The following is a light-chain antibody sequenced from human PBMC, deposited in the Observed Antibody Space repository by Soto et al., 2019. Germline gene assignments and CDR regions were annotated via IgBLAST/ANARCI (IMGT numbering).Light chain of an antibody. Sequence: QSVLTQPASVSGSPGESIIISCTGSSSDIGAYEYVSWYQHHPGRAPKVIIFEVNDRASGVSHRFSGSKSGNTASLTISGLQAEDEADYYCCAYTGSKSPWVFGGGTKLTVL. CDR1: SSDIGAYEY. V-gene: IGLV2-14*01. CDR2: EVN. CDR3: CAYTGSKSPWV. J-gene: IGLJ3*02.